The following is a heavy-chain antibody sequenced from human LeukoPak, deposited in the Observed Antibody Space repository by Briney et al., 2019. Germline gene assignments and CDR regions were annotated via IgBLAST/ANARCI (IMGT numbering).Heavy chain of an antibody. CDR3: ARVEYSGRNLEY. Sequence: PGGSLSPSWAASGFTLSSYWMRWVRQAPGKGLEWVANINQGGSVQYYMESVKGRFTTDRDDAKNSLYVQMNSQRDEDRAVYYCARVEYSGRNLEYWGQGTLVSVSS. V-gene: IGHV3-7*01. D-gene: IGHD1-26*01. CDR1: GFTLSSYW. CDR2: INQGGSVQ. J-gene: IGHJ4*02.